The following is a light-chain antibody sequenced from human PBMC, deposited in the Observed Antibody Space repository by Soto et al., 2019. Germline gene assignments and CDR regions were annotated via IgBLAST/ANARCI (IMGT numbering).Light chain of an antibody. CDR3: CSYAGEYKYV. CDR1: ISDVGAYNF. Sequence: QSALTQPRSVSGSPGQSVTISCTGSISDVGAYNFASWYQQHPGAAPKLLIHDVNKRPPGVPDRFSASKSGNTASLTISGLQAEDEADYYCCSYAGEYKYVFGSGTKVTVL. J-gene: IGLJ1*01. CDR2: DVN. V-gene: IGLV2-11*01.